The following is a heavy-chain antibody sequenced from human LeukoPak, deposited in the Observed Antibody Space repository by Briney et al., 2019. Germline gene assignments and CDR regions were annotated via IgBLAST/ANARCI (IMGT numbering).Heavy chain of an antibody. V-gene: IGHV3-23*01. J-gene: IGHJ4*02. CDR2: ISDGGGGT. D-gene: IGHD3-22*01. CDR1: GFIFSSYG. CDR3: ARDYDSSGYSVPNYFDY. Sequence: PGGSLRLSCAASGFIFSSYGMGWVSQAPGKGLEWVSTISDGGGGTYYADSVKGRFSISRDNSKNTLYLQMNSLRAEDTAVYYCARDYDSSGYSVPNYFDYWGQGTLVTVSS.